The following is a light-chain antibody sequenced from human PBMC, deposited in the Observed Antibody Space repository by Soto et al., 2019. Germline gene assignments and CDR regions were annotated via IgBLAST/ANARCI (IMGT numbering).Light chain of an antibody. V-gene: IGKV3-20*01. CDR3: QQCGGSPLFS. Sequence: EIVLTQSPGTLSLSPGERATRSCTASQSVASSCLAWYQRKPGQAPRLLIHTTSIRATDIPDRFSGSGSGTDFTLTISRLEPEDSAVYYCQQCGGSPLFSFGPGTKVDIK. CDR1: QSVASSC. J-gene: IGKJ3*01. CDR2: TTS.